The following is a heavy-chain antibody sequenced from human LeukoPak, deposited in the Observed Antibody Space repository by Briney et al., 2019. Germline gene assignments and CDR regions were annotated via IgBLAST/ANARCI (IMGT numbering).Heavy chain of an antibody. CDR2: IYSGGTT. CDR3: ATGRSGYDFYYFHN. J-gene: IGHJ4*02. D-gene: IGHD5-12*01. CDR1: TSDFSDYY. Sequence: GGSLRLSCAASTSDFSDYYMSWVRQAPGKGLEWVSVIYSGGTTYYADSVKGRFTISRDSSKNTLYLQMNSLKAEDTAVYYCATGRSGYDFYYFHNWGQGTLVTVSS. V-gene: IGHV3-53*01.